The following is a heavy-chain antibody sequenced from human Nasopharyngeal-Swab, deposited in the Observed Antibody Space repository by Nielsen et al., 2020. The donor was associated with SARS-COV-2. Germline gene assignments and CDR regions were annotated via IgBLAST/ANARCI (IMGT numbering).Heavy chain of an antibody. D-gene: IGHD1-26*01. CDR3: ARGGVGAVGGALDY. CDR1: GYNFTTYD. Sequence: ASVNASCKASGYNFTTYDFNWVRQATGQGLEWMGWMNPNSGNTGNAQKFQGRVTMTRNTSIRTAYMELSSLRSEDTAVYYCARGGVGAVGGALDYWGQGTQVTVSS. V-gene: IGHV1-8*01. CDR2: MNPNSGNT. J-gene: IGHJ4*02.